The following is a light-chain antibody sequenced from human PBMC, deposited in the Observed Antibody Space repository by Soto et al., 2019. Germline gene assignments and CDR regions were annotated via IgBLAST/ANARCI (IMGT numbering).Light chain of an antibody. CDR2: RTS. CDR3: QHFFNLPLN. V-gene: IGKV1-33*01. J-gene: IGKJ4*01. CDR1: RDIDTD. Sequence: DIQLTQSPSSLYASVGDNVTISCQASRDIDTDLNWYREKPGEAPQLLVYRTSTLKTGVPSRFSGSGSGRDYTLSITGLQPVDFATYFRQHFFNLPLNFGGGTRVAI.